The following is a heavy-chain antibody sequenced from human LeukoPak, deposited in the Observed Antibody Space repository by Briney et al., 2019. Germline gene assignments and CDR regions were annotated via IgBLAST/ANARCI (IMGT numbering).Heavy chain of an antibody. CDR3: TRDHLAADGSDAFDI. Sequence: GASVKVSCKASGGTFSSYAVSWVRQAPGQGLEWRGGIISIFGTANYAQKFQGRVTVTTDTSTTTAYMDLRSLRSDDTAVYYCTRDHLAADGSDAFDIWGQGTMVTVSS. D-gene: IGHD6-13*01. J-gene: IGHJ3*02. CDR1: GGTFSSYA. CDR2: IISIFGTA. V-gene: IGHV1-69*05.